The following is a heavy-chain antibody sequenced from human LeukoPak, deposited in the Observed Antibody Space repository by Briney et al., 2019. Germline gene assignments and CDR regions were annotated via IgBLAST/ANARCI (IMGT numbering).Heavy chain of an antibody. Sequence: SETLSLTCTVPRGSISSYYWSWIRHPPGKGLEWIGYIYYGGSTNYNPSLKSRVTISVDTSKNQFSLELSSVTAADAAVYYCARHGAAAGRNWFDPWGQGTLVTVSS. CDR2: IYYGGST. J-gene: IGHJ5*02. CDR1: RGSISSYY. D-gene: IGHD6-13*01. CDR3: ARHGAAAGRNWFDP. V-gene: IGHV4-59*08.